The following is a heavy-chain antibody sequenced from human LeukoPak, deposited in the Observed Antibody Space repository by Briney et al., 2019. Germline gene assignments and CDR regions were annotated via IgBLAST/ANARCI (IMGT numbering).Heavy chain of an antibody. Sequence: GGSLRLSCPASVFTFRTYQKHGLRQAPGKGLEWVSDISSSGFTMYYADSVKGRFTTSRDNAKNLLYLQMHSLRAEDTAVYYCSFIAVASPHDYWGQGTLVTVSS. V-gene: IGHV3-48*03. CDR2: ISSSGFTM. CDR1: VFTFRTYQ. CDR3: SFIAVASPHDY. D-gene: IGHD6-13*01. J-gene: IGHJ4*02.